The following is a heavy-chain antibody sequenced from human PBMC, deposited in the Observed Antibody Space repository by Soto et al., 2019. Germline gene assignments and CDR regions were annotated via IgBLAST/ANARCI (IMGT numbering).Heavy chain of an antibody. CDR2: IYWDDDK. J-gene: IGHJ4*02. D-gene: IGHD3-3*01. V-gene: IGHV2-5*02. Sequence: QITLNESGPTVVRPTETLTLTCRFSGFSLTTSGVGVGWIRQSPGKAPEWLALIYWDDDKRYSASLKSRLTITKDTTKNQVVLTVSDLDPTDTATYYCAHRVLRTVFGGGTTTAMYFDFWGQGTPVAVSS. CDR1: GFSLTTSGVG. CDR3: AHRVLRTVFGGGTTTAMYFDF.